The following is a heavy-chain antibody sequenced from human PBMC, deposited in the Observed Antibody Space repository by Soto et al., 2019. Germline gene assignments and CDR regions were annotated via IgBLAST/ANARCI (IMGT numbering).Heavy chain of an antibody. CDR1: GFTFSSYE. CDR3: ANDFWSEYR. V-gene: IGHV3-48*03. CDR2: ISGSSSMI. Sequence: PGGSLRLSCEASGFTFSSYEMNWVRQAPGRGLEWISYISGSSSMIYYADSVKGRFTISRDNAKNSLYLQMNSLRAEDTAVYLCANDFWSEYRWGQGTLVTVSS. D-gene: IGHD3-3*01. J-gene: IGHJ4*02.